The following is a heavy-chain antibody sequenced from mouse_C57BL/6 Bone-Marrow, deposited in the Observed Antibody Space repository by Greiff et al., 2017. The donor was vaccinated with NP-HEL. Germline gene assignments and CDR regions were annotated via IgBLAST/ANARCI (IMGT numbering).Heavy chain of an antibody. CDR3: ARRLRRDGSYWDFDV. V-gene: IGHV1-85*01. D-gene: IGHD2-2*01. CDR1: GYTFTSYD. Sequence: QVQLKESGPELVKPGASVKLSCKASGYTFTSYDINWVKQRPGQGLEWIGWIYPRDGSTKYNEKFKGKATLTVDTSSSTAYMELHSLTSEDSAVYVCARRLRRDGSYWDFDVWGTGTTVTVSS. CDR2: IYPRDGST. J-gene: IGHJ1*03.